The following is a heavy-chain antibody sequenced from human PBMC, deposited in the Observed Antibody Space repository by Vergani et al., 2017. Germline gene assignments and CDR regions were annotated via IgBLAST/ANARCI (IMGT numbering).Heavy chain of an antibody. D-gene: IGHD7-27*01. CDR3: AREPTAGDSDY. Sequence: QVQLVESGGGVVQPGRSLRLSCAASRFTFSSYAMHWVLQAPGKGLEWVAVISYDGSNKYYADSVKGRFTISRDNSKNTLYLQMNSLRAEDTAVYYCAREPTAGDSDYWGQGTLVTVSS. J-gene: IGHJ4*02. CDR1: RFTFSSYA. V-gene: IGHV3-30*04. CDR2: ISYDGSNK.